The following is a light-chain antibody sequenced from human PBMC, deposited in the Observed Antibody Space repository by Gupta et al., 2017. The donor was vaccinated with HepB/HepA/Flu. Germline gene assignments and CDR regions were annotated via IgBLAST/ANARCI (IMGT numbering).Light chain of an antibody. Sequence: DIVLTQSPGTLSLSPGERATLSCRASQSVSSSYLAWYQQKPGQAPRLLIYGASTRATGIPDRFSGSGSGTDFTLTISRLEPEDFAVYFCHQYCSSPQTFGQGTKVEIK. CDR3: HQYCSSPQT. V-gene: IGKV3-20*01. CDR1: QSVSSSY. CDR2: GAS. J-gene: IGKJ1*01.